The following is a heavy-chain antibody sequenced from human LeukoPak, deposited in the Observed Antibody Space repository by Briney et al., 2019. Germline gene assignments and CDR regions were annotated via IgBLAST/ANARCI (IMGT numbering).Heavy chain of an antibody. D-gene: IGHD6-13*01. CDR2: ISPDGSDT. Sequence: GESLKISCKGTGYSFTNYWIGWVRQMPGKGLEWMGIISPDGSDTRYSPSFQGQVTISADKSITTAYLQWSSLKASDTAMYYCARLTSSWSFDYWGQGTLVTVSS. J-gene: IGHJ4*02. CDR1: GYSFTNYW. V-gene: IGHV5-51*01. CDR3: ARLTSSWSFDY.